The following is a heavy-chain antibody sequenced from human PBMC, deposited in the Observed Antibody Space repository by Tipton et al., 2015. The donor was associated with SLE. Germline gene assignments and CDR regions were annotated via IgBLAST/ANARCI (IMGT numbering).Heavy chain of an antibody. J-gene: IGHJ3*02. CDR1: GGSISSYY. Sequence: TLSLTCTVSGGSISSYYWSWIRQPAGKGLEWIGRIYTSGGTNYNPSLKSRVTMSVDTSRNQSSLKLSSVTAADTAVYYCAREGTTRKDAFDIWGQGTMVTVSS. V-gene: IGHV4-4*07. CDR2: IYTSGGT. D-gene: IGHD1-1*01. CDR3: AREGTTRKDAFDI.